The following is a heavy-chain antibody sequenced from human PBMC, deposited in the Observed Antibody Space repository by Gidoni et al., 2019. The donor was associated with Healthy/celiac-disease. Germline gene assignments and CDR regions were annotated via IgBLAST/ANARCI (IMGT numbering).Heavy chain of an antibody. CDR2: ISSSSSYI. D-gene: IGHD6-13*01. V-gene: IGHV3-21*01. CDR1: GFTFRSSS. CDR3: ARVEDNSSWQYYYGMDV. J-gene: IGHJ6*02. Sequence: EVQLVESGGGLVKPGGSLSLSCAASGFTFRSSSMNWVRQAPGKGLEWVSSISSSSSYIYYADSVKGRFTISRDNAKNSLYLQMNSLRAEDTAVYYCARVEDNSSWQYYYGMDVWGQGTTVTVSS.